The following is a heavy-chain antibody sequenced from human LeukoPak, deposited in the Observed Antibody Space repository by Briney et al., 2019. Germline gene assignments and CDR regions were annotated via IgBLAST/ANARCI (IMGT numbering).Heavy chain of an antibody. CDR3: GSESGLKD. D-gene: IGHD3-10*01. Sequence: GWSLTLTFAATLFIFSSYHMHGLGQARSRGVEGVALISYYGSNKCYAATVQGRFPISRDNSKNTLYLEMSSLSAEVTAVYYCGSESGLKDWGQGTLVSVSS. J-gene: IGHJ4*02. V-gene: IGHV3-30-3*01. CDR1: LFIFSSYH. CDR2: ISYYGSNK.